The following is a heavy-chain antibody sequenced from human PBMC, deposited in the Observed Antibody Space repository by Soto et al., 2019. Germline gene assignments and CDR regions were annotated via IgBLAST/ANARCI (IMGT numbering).Heavy chain of an antibody. Sequence: QVLLEESGGGVVQPGESLRLSCVVSGITFSRAGMVRVRRAPGKGLEWVAIISSDGGTTYYADSVRGRFTISRDDSKNTESLHMNSLRAEETAVYYCAKDKRWKYYDYWGQGTLVIVSS. V-gene: IGHV3-30*18. CDR3: AKDKRWKYYDY. CDR2: ISSDGGTT. D-gene: IGHD1-1*01. J-gene: IGHJ4*02. CDR1: GITFSRAG.